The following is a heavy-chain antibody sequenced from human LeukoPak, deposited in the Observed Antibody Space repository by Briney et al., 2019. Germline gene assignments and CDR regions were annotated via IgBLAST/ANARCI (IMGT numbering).Heavy chain of an antibody. Sequence: GGSLRLSCAASGFTFSIYSMTWVRQAPGKGLEWVANIKQDGSKKSYVDSVKGRFTISRDNAKNSLYLQMNSLRAEDTAIYYCTRVGYIDEGIDYWGQGTLVTVSS. CDR3: TRVGYIDEGIDY. CDR1: GFTFSIYS. D-gene: IGHD5-24*01. J-gene: IGHJ4*02. V-gene: IGHV3-7*04. CDR2: IKQDGSKK.